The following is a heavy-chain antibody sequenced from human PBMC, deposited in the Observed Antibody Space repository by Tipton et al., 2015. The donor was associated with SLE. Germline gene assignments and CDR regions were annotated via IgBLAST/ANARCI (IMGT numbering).Heavy chain of an antibody. CDR1: GFTFSRYG. CDR2: ISYDGSNK. J-gene: IGHJ4*02. Sequence: SLRLSCAASGFTFSRYGMHWVRQAPGKGLEWVAVISYDGSNKYYADSVKGRFTISRDNAKNSLYLQMNSLRAEDTAVYYCARSVRGRDYFDYWGQGTLVTVSS. V-gene: IGHV3-33*05. CDR3: ARSVRGRDYFDY. D-gene: IGHD3-10*02.